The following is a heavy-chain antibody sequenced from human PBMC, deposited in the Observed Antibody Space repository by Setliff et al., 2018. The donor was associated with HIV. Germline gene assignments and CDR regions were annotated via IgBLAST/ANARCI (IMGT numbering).Heavy chain of an antibody. CDR1: GGSIGSGGYS. V-gene: IGHV4-30-2*01. D-gene: IGHD2-15*01. CDR3: ARDEGVVAATETYYYNGLDV. J-gene: IGHJ6*02. Sequence: SETLSLTCAVSGGSIGSGGYSWSWIRQPPGRGLEWVGYIYHVGGTYYNPSLRSRVTISVDRSKNQFSLTLNSVTAADTAVYYCARDEGVVAATETYYYNGLDVWGQGTTVTVSS. CDR2: IYHVGGT.